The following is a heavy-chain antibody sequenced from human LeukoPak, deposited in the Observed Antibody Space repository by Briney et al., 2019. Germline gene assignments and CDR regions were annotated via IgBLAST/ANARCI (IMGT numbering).Heavy chain of an antibody. J-gene: IGHJ4*02. V-gene: IGHV3-30*04. CDR3: ARDRGAAADLQDYFDY. CDR2: ISYDGSNK. CDR1: GFTFSSYA. D-gene: IGHD6-13*01. Sequence: QTGGSLRLSCAASGFTFSSYAMHWVRQAPGKGLEWVAVISYDGSNKYYADSVKGRFTISRDNSKNTLYLQMNSLRAEDTAVYYCARDRGAAADLQDYFDYWGQGTLVTVSS.